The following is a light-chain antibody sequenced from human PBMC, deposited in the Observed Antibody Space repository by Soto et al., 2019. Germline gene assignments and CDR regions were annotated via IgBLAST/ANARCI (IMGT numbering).Light chain of an antibody. CDR3: CSLTASHTYV. J-gene: IGLJ1*01. CDR2: HVT. V-gene: IGLV2-14*03. Sequence: QSALTQPASXXXXPXXSXXXXXXXTXXDXGXXXXXSXXXQHPGKAPKLMIYHVTYRPSGAXNXYSGSKSGNSASLTNSGXXADDEADYYCCSLTASHTYVFGSGTKLTVL. CDR1: XXDXGXXXX.